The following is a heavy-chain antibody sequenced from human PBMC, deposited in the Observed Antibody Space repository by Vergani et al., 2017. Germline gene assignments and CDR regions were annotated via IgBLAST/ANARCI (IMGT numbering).Heavy chain of an antibody. J-gene: IGHJ4*02. V-gene: IGHV3-21*01. CDR1: GFTSSYYG. Sequence: EVQLLESGGGLVQPGGSLRLSCVVSGFTSSYYGMHWVRQAPGKGLEWVSSISSSGTYIYYADSMKGRFTISRDNAKKSLYLQMNSLRAEDTAVYYCARESYSSASFDYWGQGTLVTVSS. D-gene: IGHD6-6*01. CDR2: ISSSGTYI. CDR3: ARESYSSASFDY.